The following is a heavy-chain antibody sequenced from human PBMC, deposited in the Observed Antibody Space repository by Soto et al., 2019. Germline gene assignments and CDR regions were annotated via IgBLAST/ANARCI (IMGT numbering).Heavy chain of an antibody. CDR3: ARGGSLNWYFDL. V-gene: IGHV3-74*01. J-gene: IGHJ2*01. CDR1: GFPFSSYW. CDR2: INSDGSST. D-gene: IGHD1-26*01. Sequence: EVQLVESGGGLVQPGGSMRLSWAASGFPFSSYWMHWVRQAPGKGLVWVSRINSDGSSTSYADSVKGRFTISRDNAKNTLYLQMNSLRAEDTAVYYCARGGSLNWYFDLWGRGTLVTVSS.